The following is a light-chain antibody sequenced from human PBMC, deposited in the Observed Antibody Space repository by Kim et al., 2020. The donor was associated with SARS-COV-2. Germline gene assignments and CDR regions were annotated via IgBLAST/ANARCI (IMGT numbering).Light chain of an antibody. V-gene: IGLV2-11*03. CDR3: SSYAGRSWV. Sequence: HALTCSCTGADGGVGDSKFCYWHHPRPGHDPKIIIYNVRARRSGVPVRFSGSKSANTPSMSMSGLRDADEDNYYCSSYAGRSWVFGGGTQLTVL. J-gene: IGLJ3*02. CDR1: DGGVGDSKF. CDR2: NVR.